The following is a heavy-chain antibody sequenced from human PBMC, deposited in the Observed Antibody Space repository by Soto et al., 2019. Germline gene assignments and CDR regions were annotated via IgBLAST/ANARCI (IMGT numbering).Heavy chain of an antibody. CDR3: AKDQASGQGSFES. CDR2: ISYDGSNQ. J-gene: IGHJ4*02. Sequence: VGSLRLSCAASGFTFNIYGMHWVRQAPDKGLEWVALISYDGSNQYYADSVKGRFTISRDNSKNTLFLQMNSLRADDTAVYYCAKDQASGQGSFESLGQGTLVNVSS. CDR1: GFTFNIYG. V-gene: IGHV3-30*18.